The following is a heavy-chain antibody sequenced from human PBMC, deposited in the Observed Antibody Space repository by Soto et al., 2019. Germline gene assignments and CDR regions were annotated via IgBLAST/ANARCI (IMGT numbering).Heavy chain of an antibody. J-gene: IGHJ4*02. Sequence: SETLSLTCAVYGGSFSGYYWSWIRQPPGKGLEWIGEINHSGSTNYNPSLKSRVTISVDTSKNQFSLKLSSVTAADTAVYYCARVDLPGGGSYRFDYWGQGTLVTVSS. D-gene: IGHD1-26*01. CDR2: INHSGST. CDR1: GGSFSGYY. CDR3: ARVDLPGGGSYRFDY. V-gene: IGHV4-34*01.